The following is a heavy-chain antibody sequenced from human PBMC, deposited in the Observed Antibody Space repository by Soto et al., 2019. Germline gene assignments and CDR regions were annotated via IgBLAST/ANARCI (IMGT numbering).Heavy chain of an antibody. CDR1: GFTFSSYG. Sequence: QVQLVESGGGVVQPGRSLRLSCAASGFTFSSYGMHWVRQAPGKGLEWVAVLWYDGSNKYYADSVKGRFTISRDNSKNTLYLQMTSLRAEDTAVYYCARGYGWFDPWGQGTLVTVSS. J-gene: IGHJ5*02. CDR3: ARGYGWFDP. V-gene: IGHV3-33*01. D-gene: IGHD6-13*01. CDR2: LWYDGSNK.